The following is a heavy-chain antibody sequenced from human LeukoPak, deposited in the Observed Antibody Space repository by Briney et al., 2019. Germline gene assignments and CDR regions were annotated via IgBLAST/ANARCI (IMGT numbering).Heavy chain of an antibody. V-gene: IGHV4-34*01. Sequence: PSETLSLTCAVYGGSFSGYYWSWIRQPPGKGLEWIGEINHSGSTNYNPSLKSRVTISVDTSKNQFSLKLSSVTAADTAVYYCARPGTVYYYYYMDVWGKGTTVTVSS. CDR2: INHSGST. CDR3: ARPGTVYYYYYMDV. CDR1: GGSFSGYY. J-gene: IGHJ6*03. D-gene: IGHD1-14*01.